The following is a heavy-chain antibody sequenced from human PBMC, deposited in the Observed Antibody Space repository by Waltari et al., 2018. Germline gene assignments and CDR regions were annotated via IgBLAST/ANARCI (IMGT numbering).Heavy chain of an antibody. CDR2: IDHSGVT. V-gene: IGHV4-34*02. Sequence: QVQVQQWGAGLVKPSETLSLTCAVYGGSFSGYYWSCLRQPPGKALEWIGEIDHSGVTNYNPSRTSRATSSVDTSRNQLALKLTSVTAADTAIYYCALSRYGLASPKFDPWGQGTLVTVSS. D-gene: IGHD4-17*01. CDR1: GGSFSGYY. J-gene: IGHJ5*02. CDR3: ALSRYGLASPKFDP.